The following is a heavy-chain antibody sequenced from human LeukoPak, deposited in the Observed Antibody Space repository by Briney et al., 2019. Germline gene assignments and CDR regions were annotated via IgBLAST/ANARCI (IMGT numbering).Heavy chain of an antibody. CDR3: AAARYLDYDY. Sequence: SETLSLTCTVSGGSISSYYWSWIRQPPGKGLEWIGYIYYSGSTNYKSSLKSRVTISVDRSKNQFSLKLSSVTAADTAVYYCAAARYLDYDYWGQGTLVTVSS. D-gene: IGHD2/OR15-2a*01. V-gene: IGHV4-59*12. CDR2: IYYSGST. J-gene: IGHJ4*02. CDR1: GGSISSYY.